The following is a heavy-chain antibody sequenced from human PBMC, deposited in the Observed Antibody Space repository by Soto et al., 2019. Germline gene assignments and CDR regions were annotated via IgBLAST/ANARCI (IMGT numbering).Heavy chain of an antibody. J-gene: IGHJ6*02. CDR1: GFAFNTYP. Sequence: GGSLRLSCATSGFAFNTYPMTWVRQAPGKGLEWVSSISSTAGRTSSYADSVKGRFAISRDFSDNTVYLQMNNLRVDDTAVYFCAKGVLSFHYGMEVWGQGTTVTVFS. CDR3: AKGVLSFHYGMEV. D-gene: IGHD3-10*01. V-gene: IGHV3-23*01. CDR2: ISSTAGRTS.